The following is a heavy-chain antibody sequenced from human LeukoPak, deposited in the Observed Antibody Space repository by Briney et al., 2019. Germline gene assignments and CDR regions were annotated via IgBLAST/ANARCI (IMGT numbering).Heavy chain of an antibody. CDR3: ARLGSQMFIDY. CDR1: GYSFTNYW. D-gene: IGHD1-26*01. J-gene: IGHJ4*02. Sequence: GESLKISCKGSGYSFTNYWIGWVRQLPGKGLEWMGIIYPGDSDTRYSPSFQGQVTISVDKSISTAYLQRSSLKASGTAMYYCARLGSQMFIDYWGQGTLVTVSS. V-gene: IGHV5-51*01. CDR2: IYPGDSDT.